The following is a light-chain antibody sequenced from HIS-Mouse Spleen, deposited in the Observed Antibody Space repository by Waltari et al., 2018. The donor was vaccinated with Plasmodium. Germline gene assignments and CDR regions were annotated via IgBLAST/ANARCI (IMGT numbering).Light chain of an antibody. CDR3: QQYDNLPYT. CDR2: DAS. Sequence: DIQMTQSPSSLSASVGARVTITCQASQDISNYLNWYQQKPGKAPKLLIYDASNLETGVPSRFSGSGSGTDVTFTISSLQPEDIATYYCQQYDNLPYTFGQGTKLEIK. V-gene: IGKV1-33*01. J-gene: IGKJ2*01. CDR1: QDISNY.